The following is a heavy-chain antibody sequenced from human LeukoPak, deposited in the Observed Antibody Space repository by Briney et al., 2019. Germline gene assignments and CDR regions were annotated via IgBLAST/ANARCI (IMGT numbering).Heavy chain of an antibody. V-gene: IGHV1-2*02. Sequence: ASVKVSCKASGYTFTDFYMLWVRQAPGQGLEWMGWINPNSGGTDYAQKFQGRVTMTRDTSTSTAYMELSRLRSDVTAVYHCARGHGSYYYYMDVWGKGTTVTASS. CDR1: GYTFTDFY. CDR2: INPNSGGT. CDR3: ARGHGSYYYYMDV. J-gene: IGHJ6*03. D-gene: IGHD3-10*01.